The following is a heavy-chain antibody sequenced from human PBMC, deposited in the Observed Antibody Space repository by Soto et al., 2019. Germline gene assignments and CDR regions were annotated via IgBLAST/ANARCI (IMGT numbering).Heavy chain of an antibody. D-gene: IGHD2-2*01. CDR1: GGSISPYY. J-gene: IGHJ4*02. CDR3: AKRGIVIIPTATAFDY. Sequence: SETLSLTCSVSGGSISPYYWSWIRQPAGKGLEWIGRIYASGSTNYNPSLKSRVTMSVATSKNQFSLKLTSVTAADTATYYCAKRGIVIIPTATAFDYWGQGTLVTVSS. V-gene: IGHV4-4*07. CDR2: IYASGST.